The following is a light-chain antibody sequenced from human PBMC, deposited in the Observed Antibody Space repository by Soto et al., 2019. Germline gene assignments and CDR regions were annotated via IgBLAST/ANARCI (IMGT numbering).Light chain of an antibody. CDR2: DVS. Sequence: QSALTQHASVSGSPGQSITISCTGTSSDVGGYNYVSWYQQHPGKAPKLMIYDVSNRPSGVSNRFSGSKSGNTASLTISGLQAEDEADYYCSSYTGSSTYVVFGAGTKLTVL. CDR1: SSDVGGYNY. J-gene: IGLJ2*01. V-gene: IGLV2-14*01. CDR3: SSYTGSSTYVV.